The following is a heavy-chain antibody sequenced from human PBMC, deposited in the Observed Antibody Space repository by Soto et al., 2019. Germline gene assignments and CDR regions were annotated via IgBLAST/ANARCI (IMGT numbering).Heavy chain of an antibody. CDR1: GFTFSSYW. V-gene: IGHV3-7*03. J-gene: IGHJ6*02. CDR2: IKQDGSEK. CDR3: ARELITIFGVVTNYGMDV. D-gene: IGHD3-3*01. Sequence: GPLRLSCAASGFTFSSYWMSWVRQAPGKGLEWVANIKQDGSEKYYVDSVKGRFTISRDNAKNSLYLQMNSLRAEDTAVYYCARELITIFGVVTNYGMDVWGQGTTVTVSS.